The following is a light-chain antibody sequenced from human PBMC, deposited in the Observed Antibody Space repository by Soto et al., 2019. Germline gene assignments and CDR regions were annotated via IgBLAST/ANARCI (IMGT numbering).Light chain of an antibody. CDR2: DAS. V-gene: IGKV3-11*01. CDR1: DRSLNDY. CDR3: QQRSNWRT. J-gene: IGKJ1*01. Sequence: ELVLTKSRGTLSLSPGEKGTLSCRASDRSLNDYLAWYQQKPGQAPRLLIYDASNRATGIPARFSGSGSGTDFTLTISSLEPEEVAVYYCQQRSNWRTFGQGTKVDIK.